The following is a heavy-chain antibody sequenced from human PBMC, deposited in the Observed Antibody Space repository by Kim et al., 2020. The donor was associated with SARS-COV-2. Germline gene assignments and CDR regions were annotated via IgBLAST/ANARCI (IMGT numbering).Heavy chain of an antibody. CDR2: ISYDGLNK. Sequence: GGSLRLSCAASGSTFSNYVMHWVRQAPGKGLEWVALISYDGLNKYYADSVKGRFTISRDNSKNTLYLQMNSLRTEDTAVYYCAKIPGAGDPPDDFDLWGQGTMVTVSS. D-gene: IGHD6-13*01. V-gene: IGHV3-30*18. CDR3: AKIPGAGDPPDDFDL. CDR1: GSTFSNYV. J-gene: IGHJ3*01.